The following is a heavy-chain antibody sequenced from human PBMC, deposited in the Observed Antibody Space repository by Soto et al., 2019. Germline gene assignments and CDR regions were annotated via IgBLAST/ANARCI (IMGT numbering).Heavy chain of an antibody. D-gene: IGHD3-9*01. V-gene: IGHV4-31*03. Sequence: SETVSLTCTVSGGSISSGGYYWSWIRQHPGKGLEWIGYIYYSGSTYYNPSLKSRVTISVDTSKNQFSLKLSSVTAADTAVYYCARHSPDFDWLSQFDPWGQGTLVTVSS. CDR2: IYYSGST. CDR3: ARHSPDFDWLSQFDP. CDR1: GGSISSGGYY. J-gene: IGHJ5*02.